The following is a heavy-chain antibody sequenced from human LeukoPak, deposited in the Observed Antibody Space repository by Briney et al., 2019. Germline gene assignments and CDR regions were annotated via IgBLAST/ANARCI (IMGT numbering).Heavy chain of an antibody. CDR1: GFTFSSYG. CDR2: IRYDGSNR. V-gene: IGHV3-30*02. D-gene: IGHD1-26*01. Sequence: GGSLRLSCAASGFTFSSYGMHWVRQAPGKGLEWVAFIRYDGSNRYYADSVKGRFTISRDNSKNTLYLQMNSLRAEDTAVYYCAKVRGALYFFDYWGQGALVPVSS. J-gene: IGHJ4*02. CDR3: AKVRGALYFFDY.